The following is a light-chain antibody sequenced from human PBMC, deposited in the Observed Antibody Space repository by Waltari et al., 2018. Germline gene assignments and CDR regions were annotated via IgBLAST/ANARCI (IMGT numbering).Light chain of an antibody. CDR3: SSYTTSTWV. V-gene: IGLV2-14*01. CDR2: DVT. Sequence: QSALTQPASVSGSPGQSITISRTGTSSDVGGYNYVSWYQQHPGKAPKLMIYDVTKRPSGVSNRFSGSKSANTASLTISGLQAEDEADYYCSSYTTSTWVFGGGTKLTVL. CDR1: SSDVGGYNY. J-gene: IGLJ3*02.